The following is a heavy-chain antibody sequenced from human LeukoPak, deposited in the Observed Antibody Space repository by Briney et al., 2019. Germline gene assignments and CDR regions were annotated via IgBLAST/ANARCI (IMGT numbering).Heavy chain of an antibody. J-gene: IGHJ4*02. CDR1: GFTLSSYW. CDR2: IKQDGSEK. V-gene: IGHV3-7*01. CDR3: ARDRRLHRY. D-gene: IGHD4-11*01. Sequence: GGSLRLSCAASGFTLSSYWMSWVRQAPGKGLEWVANIKQDGSEKYYVDSVKGRFTISRDNAKNSLYLQMNSLRAEDTAVYYCARDRRLHRYWGRGTLVTVSS.